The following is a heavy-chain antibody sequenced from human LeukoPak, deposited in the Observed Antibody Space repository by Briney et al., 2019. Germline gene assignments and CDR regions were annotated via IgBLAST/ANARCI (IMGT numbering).Heavy chain of an antibody. Sequence: ASVKVSCKASGFTFTGYYMHCVRQAPGQGLEWMGWINPNSGGTIYAQNFQGRVTMTRDTSISTAYMELSRLRSDDTAVYYCARSIQYSNSIDYWGQGTLVTVSS. J-gene: IGHJ4*02. D-gene: IGHD2/OR15-2a*01. CDR2: INPNSGGT. CDR1: GFTFTGYY. CDR3: ARSIQYSNSIDY. V-gene: IGHV1-2*02.